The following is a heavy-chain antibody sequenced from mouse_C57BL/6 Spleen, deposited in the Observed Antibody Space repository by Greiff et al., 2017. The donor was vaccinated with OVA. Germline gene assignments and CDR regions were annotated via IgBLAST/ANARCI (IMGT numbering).Heavy chain of an antibody. CDR1: GYTFTSYW. CDR2: IDPSDSYT. J-gene: IGHJ1*03. D-gene: IGHD1-1*01. CDR3: ARSPYYYGSSPWYFDV. V-gene: IGHV1-69*01. Sequence: QVQLQQPGAELVMPGASVKLSCKASGYTFTSYWMHWVKQRPGQGLEWIGEIDPSDSYTNYNQKFKGKSTLTVDKSSSTAYMKLSSLTSEDSAVYYCARSPYYYGSSPWYFDVWGTGTTVTVSS.